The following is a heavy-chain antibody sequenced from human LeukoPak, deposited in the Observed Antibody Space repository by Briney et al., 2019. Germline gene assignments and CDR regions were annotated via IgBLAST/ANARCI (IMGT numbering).Heavy chain of an antibody. CDR1: GFSFSSCA. CDR3: AKDRVRFSSRVDAFDI. D-gene: IGHD6-13*01. Sequence: GGSLRLSCAASGFSFSSCAMSWVRQAPGKGLEWVSAIVGSGSSTYYADSVKGRFTISRDNSKNTLYLQMNSLRAEDTAVYYCAKDRVRFSSRVDAFDIWGRGTMVTVSS. J-gene: IGHJ3*02. CDR2: IVGSGSST. V-gene: IGHV3-23*01.